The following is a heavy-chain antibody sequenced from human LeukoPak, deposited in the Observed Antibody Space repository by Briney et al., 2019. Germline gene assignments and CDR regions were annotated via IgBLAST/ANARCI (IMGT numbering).Heavy chain of an antibody. CDR3: ARGVLLWGAYYGMDV. V-gene: IGHV4-34*01. J-gene: IGHJ6*02. CDR1: GGSFSGYY. Sequence: PSETLSLTCAVYGGSFSGYYWSWIREPPGKGLEWIGEINHSGGTNYNPSLKSRVTISVDTSKNQFSLKLSSVTAADTAVYYCARGVLLWGAYYGMDVWGQGTTVTVSS. D-gene: IGHD3-10*01. CDR2: INHSGGT.